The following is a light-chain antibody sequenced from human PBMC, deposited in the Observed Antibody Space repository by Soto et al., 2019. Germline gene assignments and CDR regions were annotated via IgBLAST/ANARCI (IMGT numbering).Light chain of an antibody. Sequence: QSALTQLPSASGSPGRSVTISCIGPSSDVGGYNFVSWYQQYPGKAPKLIIYEVTKRPSGVPDRFSASKSGNTASLTVSGLQTDDEADYYCSSYGGSNNFVFGTGTKVTVL. CDR3: SSYGGSNNFV. CDR2: EVT. J-gene: IGLJ1*01. V-gene: IGLV2-8*01. CDR1: SSDVGGYNF.